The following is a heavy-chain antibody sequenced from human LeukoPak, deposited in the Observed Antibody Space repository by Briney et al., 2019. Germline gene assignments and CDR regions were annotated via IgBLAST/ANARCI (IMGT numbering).Heavy chain of an antibody. CDR1: GGSFSSFH. D-gene: IGHD6-6*01. CDR3: ARDALVSSSDY. Sequence: SETLSLTCAAYGGSFSSFHWSWIRQPPGKGLEWIGSIYYSGSTYYNPSLKSRVTISVDTSKNQFSLKLSSVTAADTAVYYCARDALVSSSDYWGQGTLVTVSS. CDR2: IYYSGST. V-gene: IGHV4-34*01. J-gene: IGHJ4*02.